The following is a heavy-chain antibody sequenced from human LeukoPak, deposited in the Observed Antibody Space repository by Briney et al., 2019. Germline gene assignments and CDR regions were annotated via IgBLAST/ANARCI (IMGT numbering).Heavy chain of an antibody. D-gene: IGHD6-13*01. Sequence: PGGSLRLSCAASGFTFRTYAMHWVRRAPGKGLEWVAVISYHGSSTYYGDSVKGRFTISRDNSKNTLYLQMNSLRPEDTAVHYCARGVATSGGPASYYFYGLAVRGQGTTVTVSS. V-gene: IGHV3-30-3*01. J-gene: IGHJ6*02. CDR2: ISYHGSST. CDR3: ARGVATSGGPASYYFYGLAV. CDR1: GFTFRTYA.